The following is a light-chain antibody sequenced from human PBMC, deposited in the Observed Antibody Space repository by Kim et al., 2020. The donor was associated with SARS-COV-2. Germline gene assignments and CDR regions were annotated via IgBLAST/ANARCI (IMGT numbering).Light chain of an antibody. CDR3: QSADSSGTYVV. CDR2: KDS. Sequence: SPGQTARITCSGDALPKKYAYWYQQKPGQAPVLVIYKDSERPSGIPERFSGSSSGTTVTLTISGVQAEDEADYYCQSADSSGTYVVFGGGTQLTV. CDR1: ALPKKY. J-gene: IGLJ2*01. V-gene: IGLV3-25*03.